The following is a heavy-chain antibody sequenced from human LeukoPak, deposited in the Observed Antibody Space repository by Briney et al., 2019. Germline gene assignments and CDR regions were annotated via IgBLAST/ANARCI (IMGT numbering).Heavy chain of an antibody. D-gene: IGHD3-9*01. J-gene: IGHJ4*02. CDR3: ARVIRPYYDILTGSWEYFDY. CDR1: GGTFSSYA. Sequence: SVKVSCKASGGTFSSYAISWVRQAPGQGLEWMGRIIPTFGTANYAQKFQGRVTITTDESTSTAYMELSSLRSEDTAVYYCARVIRPYYDILTGSWEYFDYWGQGTLVTVSS. V-gene: IGHV1-69*05. CDR2: IIPTFGTA.